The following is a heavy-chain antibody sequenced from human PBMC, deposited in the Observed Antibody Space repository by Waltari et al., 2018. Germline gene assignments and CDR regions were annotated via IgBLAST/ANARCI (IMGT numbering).Heavy chain of an antibody. V-gene: IGHV1-69*12. CDR1: GGTFGSYA. CDR2: IIPIFGTAP. CDR3: ARRQLGGAFDP. Sequence: QVQLVQSGAEVRKPGSSVKVSCKDSGGTFGSYAITWVRPAPGEGLEWMGGIIPIFGTAPNYAQKFQGRLTITADESTATVYMDLSSLRSDDTAVYYCARRQLGGAFDPWGQGTLVSVSS. D-gene: IGHD3-16*01. J-gene: IGHJ5*02.